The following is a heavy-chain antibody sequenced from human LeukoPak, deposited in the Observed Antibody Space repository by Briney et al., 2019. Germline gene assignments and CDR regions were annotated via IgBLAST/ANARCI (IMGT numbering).Heavy chain of an antibody. V-gene: IGHV1-8*01. D-gene: IGHD6-13*01. Sequence: GSVKVSCKASGYTFTSYDINWVRQATGQGLEWMGWMNPNSGNTGYAQKFQGRVTMTRNTSISTAYMELSSLRSEDTAVYFCARSEGTSWYNFDYWGQGTLVTVSS. J-gene: IGHJ4*02. CDR3: ARSEGTSWYNFDY. CDR1: GYTFTSYD. CDR2: MNPNSGNT.